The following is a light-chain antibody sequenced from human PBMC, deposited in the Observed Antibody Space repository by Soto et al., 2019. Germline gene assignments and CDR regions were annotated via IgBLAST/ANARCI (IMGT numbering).Light chain of an antibody. V-gene: IGLV3-21*01. J-gene: IGLJ2*01. CDR2: SDT. CDR3: QVWDSGSAHVV. CDR1: DIGSKG. Sequence: SYELTQPPSVSVAPGKTASISCGGNDIGSKGVHWYQQKPGQAPVLVIYSDTDLPPVITERFSGSNSANLATLTISRVEAGDEDDDYCQVWDSGSAHVVFGGGTKLTVL.